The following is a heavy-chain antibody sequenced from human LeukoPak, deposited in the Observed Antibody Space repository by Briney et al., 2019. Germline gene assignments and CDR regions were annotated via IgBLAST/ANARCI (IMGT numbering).Heavy chain of an antibody. CDR3: VRGDRYFFDY. V-gene: IGHV3-48*03. Sequence: GGSLRLSCAASGFRFSSYEMNWVRQAPGRGLEWVSYIGNIGRTIYYVDSVKGRFTVSRDNAKNSLYLQMNSLRAEDTAIYYCVRGDRYFFDYWGQGTLVTVSS. J-gene: IGHJ4*02. CDR1: GFRFSSYE. D-gene: IGHD1-14*01. CDR2: IGNIGRTI.